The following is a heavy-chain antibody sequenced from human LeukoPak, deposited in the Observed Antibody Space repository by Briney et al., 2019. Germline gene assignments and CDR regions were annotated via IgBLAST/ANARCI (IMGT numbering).Heavy chain of an antibody. Sequence: GGSLRLSCAASGFTFSGSAMHWVRQAAGKGLEWVGRISRKGNDYATAYAASVKGRFTISRDDSKNTAYLQMDSLKTEDTAVYFCTRLGGSPPYFEYWGEGTLVTVSS. J-gene: IGHJ4*02. CDR1: GFTFSGSA. V-gene: IGHV3-73*01. CDR3: TRLGGSPPYFEY. D-gene: IGHD3-16*01. CDR2: ISRKGNDYAT.